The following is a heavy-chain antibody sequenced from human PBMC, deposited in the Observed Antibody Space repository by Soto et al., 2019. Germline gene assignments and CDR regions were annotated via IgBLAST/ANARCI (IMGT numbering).Heavy chain of an antibody. CDR3: EKSADIAVDWFNL. CDR1: GGSISRGGYY. V-gene: IGHV4-31*03. Sequence: PSETLSLTCTVSGGSISRGGYYWSWIRQHPGKGLEWIGYIYYSGSTYYNPSLKSRVTISVDTSKTQFSLKLSSVTDADTAVYYCEKSADIAVDWFNLWGQGTLVTVSS. CDR2: IYYSGST. D-gene: IGHD2-15*01. J-gene: IGHJ5*02.